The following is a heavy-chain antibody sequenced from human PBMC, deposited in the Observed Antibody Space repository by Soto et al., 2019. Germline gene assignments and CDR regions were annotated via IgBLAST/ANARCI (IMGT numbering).Heavy chain of an antibody. CDR1: GYTFTGYY. CDR3: ARVKGEWLRLPLGY. Sequence: GASVKVSCKASGYTFTGYYMHWVRQAPGQGLEWMGWINPNSGGTNYAQKFQGRVTMARDTSISTAYMELSTLRSDDTAVYYCARVKGEWLRLPLGYWGQGTMVTVSS. J-gene: IGHJ4*02. CDR2: INPNSGGT. D-gene: IGHD5-12*01. V-gene: IGHV1-2*02.